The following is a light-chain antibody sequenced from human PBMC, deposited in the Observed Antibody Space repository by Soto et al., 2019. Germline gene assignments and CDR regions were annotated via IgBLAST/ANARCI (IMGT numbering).Light chain of an antibody. CDR1: SSDAGGYNY. Sequence: QSVLTQPASVSGSPGQSITISCTGTSSDAGGYNYVSWYQQHPGKAPKLMIYDVSNRPSGVSNRFSGSKSGNTASLPISGLQAEDEADYYCSSYTSSSTVVFGGGTKLTVL. V-gene: IGLV2-14*01. CDR3: SSYTSSSTVV. J-gene: IGLJ2*01. CDR2: DVS.